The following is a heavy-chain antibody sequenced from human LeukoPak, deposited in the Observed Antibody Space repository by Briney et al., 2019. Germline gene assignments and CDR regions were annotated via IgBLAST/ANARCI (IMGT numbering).Heavy chain of an antibody. V-gene: IGHV3-30*18. CDR2: ISGDGSKK. D-gene: IGHD5-12*01. CDR1: GFSFNYYA. Sequence: PGRSLRLSCAASGFSFNYYAMHWVRQAPGKGLEWVALISGDGSKKYYADSMKGRFTISRDNSKKSLYLQMRSLRAEDTAVYYCAKDLRGGYRYQPDYWGQGTLVTVSS. CDR3: AKDLRGGYRYQPDY. J-gene: IGHJ4*02.